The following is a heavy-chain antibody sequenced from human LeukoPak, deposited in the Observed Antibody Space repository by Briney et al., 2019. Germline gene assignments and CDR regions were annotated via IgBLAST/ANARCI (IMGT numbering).Heavy chain of an antibody. Sequence: ASVKVSYKVSGYTLTELSMHWVRQAPGKGLEWMGGFDPEDGETIYAQKFQGRVTMTEDTSTDTAYMELSSLRSEDTAVYYCATSGRRAGAYYFDYWDQGTLVTVSS. J-gene: IGHJ4*02. CDR2: FDPEDGET. V-gene: IGHV1-24*01. D-gene: IGHD1-26*01. CDR3: ATSGRRAGAYYFDY. CDR1: GYTLTELS.